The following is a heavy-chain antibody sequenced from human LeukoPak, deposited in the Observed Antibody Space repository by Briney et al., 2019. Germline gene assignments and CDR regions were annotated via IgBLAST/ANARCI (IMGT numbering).Heavy chain of an antibody. CDR3: ARELPREVTLDY. D-gene: IGHD2-21*02. J-gene: IGHJ4*02. CDR1: GFTFSTYE. V-gene: IGHV3-74*01. Sequence: PGGSLRLSCAASGFTFSTYEMHWVRQAPGEGLVWVSRINADGSRTGYADSVKGRFTFSRDNARNTLYLQMNSLGAEDTAVYYCARELPREVTLDYWGQGTLVTVSS. CDR2: INADGSRT.